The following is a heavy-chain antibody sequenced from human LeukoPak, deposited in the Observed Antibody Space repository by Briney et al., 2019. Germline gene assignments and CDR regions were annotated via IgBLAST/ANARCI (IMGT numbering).Heavy chain of an antibody. CDR1: GCTFDDYA. J-gene: IGHJ4*02. D-gene: IGHD1-26*01. CDR3: VKDIFRGTYSGFDY. Sequence: GGSLRLSCTASGCTFDDYARHWVRQVPGKGLDWVAYISWNRRSIDYASSVKRRFIVARDNAQHSVSPQINSLRPEDTAFYYCVKDIFRGTYSGFDYWRQGTQVTVSS. V-gene: IGHV3-9*01. CDR2: ISWNRRSI.